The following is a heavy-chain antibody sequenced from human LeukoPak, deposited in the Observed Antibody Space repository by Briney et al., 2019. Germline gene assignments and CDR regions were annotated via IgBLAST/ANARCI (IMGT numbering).Heavy chain of an antibody. CDR3: ASGYCSSTSCYEFDY. D-gene: IGHD2-2*03. Sequence: ASVKVSCKASGYTFTSYGISWVRRAPGQGLEWMGWISAYNGNTNYAQKLQGRVTMTTDTSTSTAYMELRSLRSDDTAVYYCASGYCSSTSCYEFDYWGQGTLVTVSS. CDR1: GYTFTSYG. J-gene: IGHJ4*02. V-gene: IGHV1-18*01. CDR2: ISAYNGNT.